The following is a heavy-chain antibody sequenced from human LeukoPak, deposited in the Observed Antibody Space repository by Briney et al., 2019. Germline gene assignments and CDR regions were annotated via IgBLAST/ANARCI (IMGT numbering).Heavy chain of an antibody. CDR3: ARAIGYCSSTSCYGGLFDH. D-gene: IGHD2-2*01. J-gene: IGHJ5*02. CDR1: GGSFSGYY. CDR2: INHSGST. Sequence: SETLSLTCAVYGGSFSGYYWSWIRQPPGKGLEWLGEINHSGSTNYNPSLKSRVTISVDTSKNQFSLKLSSVTAADTAVYYCARAIGYCSSTSCYGGLFDHWGQGTLVTVSS. V-gene: IGHV4-34*01.